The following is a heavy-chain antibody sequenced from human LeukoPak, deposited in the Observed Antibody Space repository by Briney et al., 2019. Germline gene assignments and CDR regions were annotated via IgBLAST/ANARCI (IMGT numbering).Heavy chain of an antibody. CDR2: INSDGSTT. Sequence: GGSLRLSCAASGFTFSSYWMHWVRQAPGKGLVWVSRINSDGSTTSHADSVKGRFTISRDNAKNTLFLQMNSLRAEDTAVYYCARGGSSSWYGSWGQGTLITVSS. D-gene: IGHD6-13*01. J-gene: IGHJ5*01. V-gene: IGHV3-74*01. CDR1: GFTFSSYW. CDR3: ARGGSSSWYGS.